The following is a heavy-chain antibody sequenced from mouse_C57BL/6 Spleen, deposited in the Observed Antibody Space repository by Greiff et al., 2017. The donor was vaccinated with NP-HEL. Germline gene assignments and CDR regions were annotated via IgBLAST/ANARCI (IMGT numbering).Heavy chain of an antibody. D-gene: IGHD2-5*01. CDR1: GFTFSSYA. Sequence: EVKVVESGGGLVKPGGSLKLSCAASGFTFSSYAMSWVRQTPEKRLEWVATISDGGSYTYYPDNVKGRFTISRDNAKNNLYLQMSHLKTEDTAMYYCARVPLYYSNYDAMDYWGQGTSVTVSS. V-gene: IGHV5-4*03. J-gene: IGHJ4*01. CDR3: ARVPLYYSNYDAMDY. CDR2: ISDGGSYT.